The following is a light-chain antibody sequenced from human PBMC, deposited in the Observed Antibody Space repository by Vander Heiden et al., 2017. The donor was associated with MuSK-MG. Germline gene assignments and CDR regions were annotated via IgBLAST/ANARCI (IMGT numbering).Light chain of an antibody. CDR3: QQYNNWPPWT. CDR2: GAS. J-gene: IGKJ1*01. CDR1: QRVSSN. V-gene: IGKV3-15*01. Sequence: MSLSPSTLSVVTIASGTLPSSASQRVSSNLAWYQQKPGQAPRLLIYGASTRDTGIPARFSGSGCGTEFTLTISSRQSEDFAVYYCQQYNNWPPWTFGQGTKVEIK.